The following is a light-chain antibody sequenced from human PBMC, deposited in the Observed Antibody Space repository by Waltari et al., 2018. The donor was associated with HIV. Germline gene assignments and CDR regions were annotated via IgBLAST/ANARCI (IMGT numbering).Light chain of an antibody. CDR3: ASFTGDDTLL. V-gene: IGLV2-14*03. Sequence: SAVTQPASVSGLPGQSITISCTGGDSDFGLYNFVSWYQQHPGRVPRLILYDVDSRAPGISGRFSGSRSGPTASLNISRLRAEDEADYYCASFTGDDTLLFGGGTKVTVL. J-gene: IGLJ3*02. CDR2: DVD. CDR1: DSDFGLYNF.